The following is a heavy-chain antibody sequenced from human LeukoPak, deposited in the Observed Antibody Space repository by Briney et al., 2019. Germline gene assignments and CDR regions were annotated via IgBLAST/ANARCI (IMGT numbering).Heavy chain of an antibody. J-gene: IGHJ4*02. D-gene: IGHD5-24*01. CDR1: GGTFSIYA. CDR3: ARGRWLQPWGYFDY. Sequence: EASVTVSFKASGGTFSIYAISWVRQAPGQGREWVGGIITIFGTANYAQKFQCRVTITTDESTSTAYMELSSLRSEDTAVYYCARGRWLQPWGYFDYWGQGTLVTVSS. V-gene: IGHV1-69*05. CDR2: IITIFGTA.